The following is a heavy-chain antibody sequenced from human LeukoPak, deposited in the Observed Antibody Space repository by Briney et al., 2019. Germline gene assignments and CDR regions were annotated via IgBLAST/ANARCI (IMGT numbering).Heavy chain of an antibody. CDR1: GFTFSDHY. Sequence: PGGSLRLSCAASGFTFSDHYMDWVRQAPGKGLEWISSISSTGSTIYYADSVKGRFTISRDNAKNSLFLQMNSLRDEDTAVYYCAKSLVSDSWGQGTLVAVSS. V-gene: IGHV3-69-1*02. J-gene: IGHJ4*02. D-gene: IGHD3-16*01. CDR3: AKSLVSDS. CDR2: ISSTGSTI.